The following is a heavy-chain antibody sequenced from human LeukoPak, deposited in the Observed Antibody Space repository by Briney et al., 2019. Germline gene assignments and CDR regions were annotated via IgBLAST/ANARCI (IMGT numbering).Heavy chain of an antibody. CDR2: IYYSGST. D-gene: IGHD6-13*01. CDR1: GGSISSSSYY. CDR3: ARSISRGIAAAGTYYYYMDV. Sequence: SETLSLTCTVSGGSISSSSYYWGWIRQPPGKGLEWIGSIYYSGSTYYNPSLKSRVTISVDTSKNQFSLKLSSVTAADTAVYYCARSISRGIAAAGTYYYYMDVWGKGTTVTISS. V-gene: IGHV4-39*07. J-gene: IGHJ6*03.